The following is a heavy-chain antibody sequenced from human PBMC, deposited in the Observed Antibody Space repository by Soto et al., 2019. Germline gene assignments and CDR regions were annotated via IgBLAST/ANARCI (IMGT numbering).Heavy chain of an antibody. J-gene: IGHJ6*02. CDR3: ARGNEMYSSGWYYYYGMDV. Sequence: LRLSCAASGFTFSSYGMHWVRQAPGKGLEWVAVIWYDGSNKYYADSVKGRFTISRDNSKNTLYLQMNSLRAEDTAVYYCARGNEMYSSGWYYYYGMDVWGQGTTVTVSS. V-gene: IGHV3-33*01. CDR1: GFTFSSYG. CDR2: IWYDGSNK. D-gene: IGHD6-19*01.